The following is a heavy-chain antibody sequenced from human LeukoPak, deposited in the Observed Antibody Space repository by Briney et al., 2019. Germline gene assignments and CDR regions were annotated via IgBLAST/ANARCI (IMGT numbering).Heavy chain of an antibody. D-gene: IGHD3-3*01. CDR2: INPNSGGT. J-gene: IGHJ6*02. CDR3: AREVFYDFWRNTLYYGMDV. CDR1: GYTFTGYY. Sequence: ASVKVSCKASGYTFTGYYMHWVRQAPGQGLEWMGWINPNSGGTNYAQKFRGWVTMTRDTSISTAYMELSRLRSDDTAVYYCAREVFYDFWRNTLYYGMDVWGQGTTVTVSS. V-gene: IGHV1-2*04.